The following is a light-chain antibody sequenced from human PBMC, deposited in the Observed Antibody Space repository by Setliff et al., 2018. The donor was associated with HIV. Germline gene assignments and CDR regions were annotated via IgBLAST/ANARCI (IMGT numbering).Light chain of an antibody. CDR1: SSDVGRYNL. CDR3: CSNTGSNTYV. Sequence: QSVLTQPASVSGSPGQSITISCTGTSSDVGRYNLVSWYQQHPGKAPKLMIYQATKRPSGVSNRFFGSKSGNTASLTISGLQGEDEADYYCCSNTGSNTYVFGTGTNVTVL. CDR2: QAT. V-gene: IGLV2-23*01. J-gene: IGLJ1*01.